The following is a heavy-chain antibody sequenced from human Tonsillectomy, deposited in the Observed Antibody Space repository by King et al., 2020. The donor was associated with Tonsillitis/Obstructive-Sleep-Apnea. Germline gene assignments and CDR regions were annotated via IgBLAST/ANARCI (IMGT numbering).Heavy chain of an antibody. Sequence: QVQLVQSGGGVVQPGRSLRLSCAASGFTFSSYGVHWVRQAPVKGLEWLAVISFEDGINKYYSVSLKGRFTIYRDNSKNTVYLQMNSLSAEDTAVYYCGRYNYYDSGSHIDYWGQGTMVTVSS. CDR1: GFTFSSYG. D-gene: IGHD3-10*01. J-gene: IGHJ4*02. CDR3: GRYNYYDSGSHIDY. CDR2: ISFEDGINK. V-gene: IGHV3-30*03.